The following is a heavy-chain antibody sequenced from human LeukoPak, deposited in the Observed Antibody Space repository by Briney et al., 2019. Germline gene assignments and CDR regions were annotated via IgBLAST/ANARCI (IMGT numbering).Heavy chain of an antibody. CDR1: GGSFSGYY. J-gene: IGHJ4*02. D-gene: IGHD6-13*01. V-gene: IGHV4-34*01. Sequence: SETLSLTCAVYGGSFSGYYWSWIRQPPGKGLEWIGEINHSGSTNYNPSLKSRVTISVDTSKNQFSLKLSSVTAADTAVYYCARKAAAGTGDWGQGTLVTVSS. CDR3: ARKAAAGTGD. CDR2: INHSGST.